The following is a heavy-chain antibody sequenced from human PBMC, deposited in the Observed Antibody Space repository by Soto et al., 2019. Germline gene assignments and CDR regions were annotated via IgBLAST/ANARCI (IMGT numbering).Heavy chain of an antibody. CDR2: ISWNSGSI. CDR3: AKGTCKSGGSCYSTFDY. Sequence: GGSLRLSCAASGFTFDDYAMHWVRQAPGKGLEWVSGISWNSGSIGYADSVKGRFTISRDNAKNSLYLQMNSLRAEDTAVYYCAKGTCKSGGSCYSTFDYWGQGTLVTVSS. CDR1: GFTFDDYA. J-gene: IGHJ4*02. D-gene: IGHD2-15*01. V-gene: IGHV3-9*01.